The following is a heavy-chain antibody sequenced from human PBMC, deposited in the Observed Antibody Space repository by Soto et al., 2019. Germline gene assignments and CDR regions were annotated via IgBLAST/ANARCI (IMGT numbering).Heavy chain of an antibody. CDR2: IYHSGST. V-gene: IGHV4-4*02. D-gene: IGHD3-22*01. CDR3: AREVVVISHYGMDV. CDR1: GGSISSSNW. J-gene: IGHJ6*02. Sequence: SETLSLTCAVSGGSISSSNWCSWVRQPPGKGLEWIGEIYHSGSTNYNPSLKSRVTISVDKSKNQFSLKLSSVTAADTAVYYCAREVVVISHYGMDVWGQGTTVTVSS.